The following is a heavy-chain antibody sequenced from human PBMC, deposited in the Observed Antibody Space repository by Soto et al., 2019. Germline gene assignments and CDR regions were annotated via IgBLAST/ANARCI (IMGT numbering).Heavy chain of an antibody. Sequence: QAQVVQSGAEVRKPGSSVKLSCKASEGTFNSYAIAWVRQSPGQGLEWLGGIIPYYNTLNYAQKFQDRVTITADDSTNTVYMELSSLRSDDTAVYFCASGASRWYPYCFDSWAQGTLVTVSS. CDR1: EGTFNSYA. D-gene: IGHD6-13*01. V-gene: IGHV1-69*01. J-gene: IGHJ4*02. CDR3: ASGASRWYPYCFDS. CDR2: IIPYYNTL.